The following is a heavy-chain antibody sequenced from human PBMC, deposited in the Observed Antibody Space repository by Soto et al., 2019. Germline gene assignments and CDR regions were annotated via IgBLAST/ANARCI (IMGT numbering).Heavy chain of an antibody. J-gene: IGHJ6*02. CDR2: INAGNGNT. V-gene: IGHV1-3*01. CDR1: GYTFTNYA. Sequence: EASVKVSCKASGYTFTNYAMPWVRQAPGQRLEWMGWINAGNGNTKYSQKFQGRVTITRDTSASTAYMELSSLRSEDTAVYYCARSQKSPYGMDVWGQGTTVTVSS. CDR3: ARSQKSPYGMDV.